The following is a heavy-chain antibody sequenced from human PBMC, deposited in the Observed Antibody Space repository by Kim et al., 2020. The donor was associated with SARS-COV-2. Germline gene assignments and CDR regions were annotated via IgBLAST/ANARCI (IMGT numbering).Heavy chain of an antibody. J-gene: IGHJ6*02. CDR3: ARESGGGMDV. D-gene: IGHD3-10*01. V-gene: IGHV3-30*01. CDR2: SNK. Sequence: SNKYYADSVKGRFTISRDNSKNTLYLQMNSLRAEDTAVYDCARESGGGMDVWGQGTTVTVSS.